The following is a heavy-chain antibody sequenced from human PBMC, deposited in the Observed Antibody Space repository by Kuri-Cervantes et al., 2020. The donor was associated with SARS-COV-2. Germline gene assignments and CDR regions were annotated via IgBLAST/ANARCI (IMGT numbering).Heavy chain of an antibody. CDR1: GFTFSSYS. J-gene: IGHJ3*02. Sequence: GESLKISCAASGFTFSSYSMNWVRQAPGKGLEWVSSISSSSSYIYYADSVKGRFTISRDNAKNSLYLQMNSLRAEDMALYYCAKDIPLLFILWFGSYTTLNDAFDIWGQGTMVTVSS. CDR3: AKDIPLLFILWFGSYTTLNDAFDI. V-gene: IGHV3-21*04. CDR2: ISSSSSYI. D-gene: IGHD3-10*01.